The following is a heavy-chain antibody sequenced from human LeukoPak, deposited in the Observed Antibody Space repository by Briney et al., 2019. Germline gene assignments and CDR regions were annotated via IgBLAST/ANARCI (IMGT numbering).Heavy chain of an antibody. CDR3: ARDLWGTYYYDSSGYYIDC. D-gene: IGHD3-22*01. J-gene: IGHJ4*02. V-gene: IGHV1-18*01. Sequence: EASVKVSCKASGYTFTSYGISWVRQAPGQGLEWMGWISAYNGNTNYAQKLQGRVTMTTDTSTSTAYMELRSLRSDDTAVYYCARDLWGTYYYDSSGYYIDCWGQGTLVTVSS. CDR2: ISAYNGNT. CDR1: GYTFTSYG.